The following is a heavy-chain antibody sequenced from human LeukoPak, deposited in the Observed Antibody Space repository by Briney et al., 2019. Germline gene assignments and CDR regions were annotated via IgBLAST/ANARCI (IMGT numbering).Heavy chain of an antibody. J-gene: IGHJ4*02. D-gene: IGHD1-1*01. Sequence: GGSLRLSCAASGFTFSSFGIHWVRQAPGKGLEWVANIKQDGSEKNYVDSVKGRFTISRDNAKNSLFLQMNSLRVEDTAVYYCARDGYNWNDLDYWGQGTLVTVSS. V-gene: IGHV3-7*01. CDR3: ARDGYNWNDLDY. CDR1: GFTFSSFG. CDR2: IKQDGSEK.